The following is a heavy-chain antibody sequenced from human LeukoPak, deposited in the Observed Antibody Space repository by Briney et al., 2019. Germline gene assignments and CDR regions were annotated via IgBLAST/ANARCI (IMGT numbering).Heavy chain of an antibody. CDR2: TYYSGSV. CDR3: ARVESSNWYTP. CDR1: WSSISNHY. J-gene: IGHJ5*02. Sequence: RSEALSLTWTVSWSSISNHYWSLIRQPPGKGLEWIAYTYYSGSVNYNPSLKSRVPISVATSKDQFSLNLSSVTAADTAIYYCARVESSNWYTPWGQGTLVTVSS. D-gene: IGHD6-13*01. V-gene: IGHV4-59*11.